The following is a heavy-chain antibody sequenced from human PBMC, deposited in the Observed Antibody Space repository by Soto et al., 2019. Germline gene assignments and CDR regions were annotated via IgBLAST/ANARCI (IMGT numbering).Heavy chain of an antibody. CDR1: GGTFSTFT. CDR3: ARWRGAVTTPCFMGPLYY. V-gene: IGHV1-69*01. D-gene: IGHD3-3*01. J-gene: IGHJ4*02. CDR2: ITPIFTTT. Sequence: QEQLVQSGAEVKKPGSSVKVSCKASGGTFSTFTISWVRQAPGQGPEWIGGITPIFTTTKYAQKFRGRVTITADESTNTVYMELNSLRSEYTAVYFCARWRGAVTTPCFMGPLYYWGQGTPVTFSS.